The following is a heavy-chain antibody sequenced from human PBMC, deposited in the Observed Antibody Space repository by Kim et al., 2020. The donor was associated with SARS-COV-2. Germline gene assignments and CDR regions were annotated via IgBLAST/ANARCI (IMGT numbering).Heavy chain of an antibody. CDR3: AKVPFYDSSGYGPFDY. CDR2: ISGSGGST. J-gene: IGHJ4*02. D-gene: IGHD3-22*01. CDR1: GFTFSSYA. Sequence: GGSLRLSCAASGFTFSSYAMSWVRQAPGKGLEWVSAISGSGGSTYYADSVKGWFTISRDNSKNTLYLQMNSLRAEDTAVYYCAKVPFYDSSGYGPFDYWGQGTLVTVSS. V-gene: IGHV3-23*01.